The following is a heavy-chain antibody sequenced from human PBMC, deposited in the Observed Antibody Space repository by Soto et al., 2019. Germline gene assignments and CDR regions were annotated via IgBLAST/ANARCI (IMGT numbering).Heavy chain of an antibody. V-gene: IGHV3-49*04. CDR2: IRNDIYDETT. J-gene: IGHJ4*02. D-gene: IGHD5-12*01. Sequence: GGSLRLSCAASGFTFGDYAINWVRQVPGKGLEWLGFIRNDIYDETTEYAASVKGRIIISRDVSKSMAYLQMDSLKTEDTGVYYCTRGRDGYNPYYFLYWGQGALVTVSS. CDR3: TRGRDGYNPYYFLY. CDR1: GFTFGDYA.